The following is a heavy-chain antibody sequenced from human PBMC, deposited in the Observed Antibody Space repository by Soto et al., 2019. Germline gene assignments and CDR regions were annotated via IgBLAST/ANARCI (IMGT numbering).Heavy chain of an antibody. J-gene: IGHJ6*02. Sequence: GESLKISCKGSGYSFTSYWISWVRQMPGKGLEWMGRIDPSDSYTNYSPSFQGHVTISADKSISTAYLQWSSLKASDTAMYYCARPKRTDHYYFYGMDVWGQGTTVTVSS. CDR3: ARPKRTDHYYFYGMDV. CDR2: IDPSDSYT. CDR1: GYSFTSYW. V-gene: IGHV5-10-1*01.